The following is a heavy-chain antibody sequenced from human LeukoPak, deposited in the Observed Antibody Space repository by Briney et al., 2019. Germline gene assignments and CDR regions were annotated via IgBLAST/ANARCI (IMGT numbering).Heavy chain of an antibody. CDR1: GFTFNNYD. V-gene: IGHV3-30*03. CDR3: SPEAFDF. Sequence: GGSLRLSCAASGFTFNNYDMHWVRQAPGKGLEWVAVISYDGSNKYYTDSVKGRFTISRDNSKNTLYLQMNSLRAEDTAVYYCSPEAFDFWGRGTLVTVSS. CDR2: ISYDGSNK. J-gene: IGHJ4*02.